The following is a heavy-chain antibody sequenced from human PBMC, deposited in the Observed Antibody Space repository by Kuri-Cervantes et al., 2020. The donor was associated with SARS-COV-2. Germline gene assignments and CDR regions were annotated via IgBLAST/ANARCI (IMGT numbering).Heavy chain of an antibody. CDR3: ARHALSSAGRGGGEYYYYYGMDV. CDR1: GGSISSYY. V-gene: IGHV4-59*12. D-gene: IGHD3-10*01. CDR2: IYYSGST. J-gene: IGHJ6*02. Sequence: SETLSLTCTVSGGSISSYYWSWIRQPPGKGLEWIGYIYYSGSTNYNPSLKSRVTISVDTSKNQFSLKLSSVTAADTAVYYCARHALSSAGRGGGEYYYYYGMDVWGQGTTVTVSS.